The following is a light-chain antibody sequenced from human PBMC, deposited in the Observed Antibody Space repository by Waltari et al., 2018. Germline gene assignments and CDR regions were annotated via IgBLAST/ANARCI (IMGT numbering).Light chain of an antibody. V-gene: IGKV3-15*01. J-gene: IGKJ1*01. CDR3: HFYKKWIWT. Sequence: ETEVTQTPATLSLSPGDRATLSCRASQNVTNGLAWYQQNPGQAPRLLIYGASTRATGVPDRFIGTGSGTDFSLTISSLQSEDFALYYWHFYKKWIWTFGQGTNLEI. CDR1: QNVTNG. CDR2: GAS.